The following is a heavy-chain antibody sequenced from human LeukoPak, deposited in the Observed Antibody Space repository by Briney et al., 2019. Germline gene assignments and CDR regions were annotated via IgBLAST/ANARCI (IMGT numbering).Heavy chain of an antibody. CDR1: GYTFTGYY. D-gene: IGHD5-12*01. Sequence: GASVKVSCKASGYTFTGYYMHWVRQAPGQGLEWMGRINPNSGGTNYAQKFQGRVTMTRDTSISTAYMELSRLRSDDTAVYYCARADWVATTYFDYWGQGTLVTVSS. V-gene: IGHV1-2*06. CDR2: INPNSGGT. J-gene: IGHJ4*02. CDR3: ARADWVATTYFDY.